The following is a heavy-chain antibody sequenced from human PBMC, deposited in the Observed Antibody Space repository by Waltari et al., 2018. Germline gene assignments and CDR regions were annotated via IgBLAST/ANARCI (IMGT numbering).Heavy chain of an antibody. CDR2: IDWDEDK. Sequence: QVTLKESGPALVKPTQTLTLTCTVSGLSLSSSGTRVSWVRQPPGKALEWLVRIDWDEDKYYSPFLKARLTISKDTFKNQVVLTMTNVDPVDTATYYCARMVGPTYYHGLDVWGQGTTVIVSS. CDR3: ARMVGPTYYHGLDV. V-gene: IGHV2-70*04. CDR1: GLSLSSSGTR. J-gene: IGHJ6*02. D-gene: IGHD1-26*01.